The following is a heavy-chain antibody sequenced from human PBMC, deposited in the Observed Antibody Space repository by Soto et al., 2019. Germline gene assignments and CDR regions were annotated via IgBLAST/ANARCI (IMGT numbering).Heavy chain of an antibody. CDR2: IRQDGSEK. V-gene: IGHV3-7*01. J-gene: IGHJ3*02. CDR1: GFRFSTYW. Sequence: EVQLVESGGGLVQTGGSLRLSCAASGFRFSTYWMSWVRQAPGKGLDWVANIRQDGSEKYYVDSVKGRFTISRDNAKNSLYLQMNSLRAEDTAVYYCARGLYSHGTNDAFDIWGQGTMVTVSS. CDR3: ARGLYSHGTNDAFDI. D-gene: IGHD5-18*01.